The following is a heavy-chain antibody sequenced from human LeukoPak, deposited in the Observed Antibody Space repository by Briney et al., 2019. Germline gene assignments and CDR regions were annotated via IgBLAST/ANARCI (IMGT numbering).Heavy chain of an antibody. V-gene: IGHV3-11*04. CDR3: ARLRRGWNSDFDY. J-gene: IGHJ4*02. D-gene: IGHD1-7*01. Sequence: PGGSLRLSCAASGFTFSDYYMSWIRQAPGKGLEWVSYISSSGSTIYYADSVKGRFTISRDNAKNPLYLQMNSLRAEDTAVYYCARLRRGWNSDFDYWGQGTLVTVSS. CDR1: GFTFSDYY. CDR2: ISSSGSTI.